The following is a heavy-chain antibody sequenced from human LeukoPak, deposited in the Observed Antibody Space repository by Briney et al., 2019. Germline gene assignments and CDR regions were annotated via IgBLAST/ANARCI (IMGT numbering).Heavy chain of an antibody. V-gene: IGHV1-8*01. Sequence: GASVKVSCKASGYTFTSYDINWVRQATGQGLEWMGWKNPNSGRTGFAQKFQGRLTMTTDTSISTAYMELSSLISEDTAVYYCARGPVSTHGMDVWGQGTTVTVSS. D-gene: IGHD2-2*01. CDR1: GYTFTSYD. CDR3: ARGPVSTHGMDV. J-gene: IGHJ6*02. CDR2: KNPNSGRT.